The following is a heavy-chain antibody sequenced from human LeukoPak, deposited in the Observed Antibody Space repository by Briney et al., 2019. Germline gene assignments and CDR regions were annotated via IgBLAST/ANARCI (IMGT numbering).Heavy chain of an antibody. J-gene: IGHJ5*02. CDR1: GGSVSSDSYY. D-gene: IGHD4-17*01. CDR3: ASDYGDYGAWFDP. V-gene: IGHV4-61*01. Sequence: SETLSLTCTVSGGSVSSDSYYWSWIRQPPGKGLEWIGYIYYTGTTNYNPSLKSRVTISVDTSKNQFSLKLSSVTAADTAVYYCASDYGDYGAWFDPWGQGTLVTVSS. CDR2: IYYTGTT.